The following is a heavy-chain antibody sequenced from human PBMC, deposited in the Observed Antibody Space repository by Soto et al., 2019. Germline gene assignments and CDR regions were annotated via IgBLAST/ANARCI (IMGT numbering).Heavy chain of an antibody. CDR3: AREMAGLGGEYDY. J-gene: IGHJ4*02. CDR1: GYTFTKYG. Sequence: QVQLVQSGAEVKNPGASVKVSCKTSGYTFTKYGVGWVRQAPGQGLEWMGWISGSSGNANYAEKVKGRITVTTDTSTSTAYIDLRSLRSDDTAVYYCAREMAGLGGEYDYWGQGTLVTVSS. D-gene: IGHD3-16*01. V-gene: IGHV1-18*01. CDR2: ISGSSGNA.